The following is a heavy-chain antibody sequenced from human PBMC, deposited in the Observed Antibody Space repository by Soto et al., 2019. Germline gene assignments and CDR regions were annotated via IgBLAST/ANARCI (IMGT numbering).Heavy chain of an antibody. Sequence: GSLRLSCAASGFTFSSYAMSWVRQAPGKGLEWVSSISSSSSYIYYADSVKGRFTISRDNAKNSLYQQMNSLRAEDTAVYYCARGAPGGLYWYFDLWGRGTLVTVSS. CDR2: ISSSSSYI. D-gene: IGHD2-8*02. J-gene: IGHJ2*01. V-gene: IGHV3-21*01. CDR3: ARGAPGGLYWYFDL. CDR1: GFTFSSYA.